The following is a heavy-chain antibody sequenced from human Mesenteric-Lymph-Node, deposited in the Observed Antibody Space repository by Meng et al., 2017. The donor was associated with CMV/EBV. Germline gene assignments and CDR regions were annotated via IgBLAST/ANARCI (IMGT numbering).Heavy chain of an antibody. CDR2: IIPIFGTA. J-gene: IGHJ4*02. V-gene: IGHV1-69*05. CDR1: GGTFSSYA. D-gene: IGHD1-26*01. Sequence: SVKVSCKASGGTFSSYAISWVRQAPGQGLEWMGGIIPIFGTANYAQKFQGRVTITTDESTSTAYMELSSLRSEDTAVYYCARGMGSTTTLHFEKWGQGKLVTVSS. CDR3: ARGMGSTTTLHFEK.